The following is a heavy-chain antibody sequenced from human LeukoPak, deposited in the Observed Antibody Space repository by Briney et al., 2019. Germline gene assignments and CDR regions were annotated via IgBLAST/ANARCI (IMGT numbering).Heavy chain of an antibody. Sequence: PSETLSLTCTVSGGSISGSPYYWGWIRQPPGKGLECIGDIYYRGRTYYNPSLRSRVTISVDTSRNQFSLNLNSVTAADTAAYYCARREQQLPFDYWGHGTLVTVSS. V-gene: IGHV4-39*07. CDR2: IYYRGRT. D-gene: IGHD6-13*01. J-gene: IGHJ4*01. CDR3: ARREQQLPFDY. CDR1: GGSISGSPYY.